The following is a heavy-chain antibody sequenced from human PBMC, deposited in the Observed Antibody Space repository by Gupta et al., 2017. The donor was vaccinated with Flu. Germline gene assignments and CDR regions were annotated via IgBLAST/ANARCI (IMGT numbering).Heavy chain of an antibody. CDR1: EFPFSTYT. Sequence: EVHLVESGGVLVKPEVSLRLSCAASEFPFSTYTMNWVRQAPGKGLEWVSSISSSSSYIYYADSGKGRFSITRDNAKNSVYLQMYSLRAEDAAIYYCARNWAVYDSTGYFDYWGQGTLVTVSS. D-gene: IGHD3-22*01. CDR3: ARNWAVYDSTGYFDY. J-gene: IGHJ4*02. CDR2: ISSSSSYI. V-gene: IGHV3-21*01.